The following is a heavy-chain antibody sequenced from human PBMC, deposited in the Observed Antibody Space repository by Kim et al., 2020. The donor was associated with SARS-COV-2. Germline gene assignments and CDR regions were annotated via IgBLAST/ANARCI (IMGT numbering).Heavy chain of an antibody. CDR2: IYYSGST. D-gene: IGHD2-15*01. Sequence: SETLSLTCTVSGGSISSSSYYWGWIRQPPGKGLEWIGSIYYSGSTYYNPSLKSRVTISVDTSKNQFSLKLSSVTAADTAVYYCARHPVYCSGGSCYPGAFDIWGQGTMVTVSS. J-gene: IGHJ3*02. CDR3: ARHPVYCSGGSCYPGAFDI. CDR1: GGSISSSSYY. V-gene: IGHV4-39*01.